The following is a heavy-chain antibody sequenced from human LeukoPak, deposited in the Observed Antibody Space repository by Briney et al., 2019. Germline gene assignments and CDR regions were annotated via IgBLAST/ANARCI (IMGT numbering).Heavy chain of an antibody. CDR2: MNPNSGNT. CDR3: ARAAPGLRYFDWLLSYYYYMDV. V-gene: IGHV1-8*01. D-gene: IGHD3-9*01. J-gene: IGHJ6*03. CDR1: GYTFTSYD. Sequence: ASVKVSCKASGYTFTSYDINWVRQATGQGLEWMGWMNPNSGNTGYAQKFQGRVTMTRNTSISTAYMELSSLRSEDTAVYYCARAAPGLRYFDWLLSYYYYMDVWGKGTTVTISS.